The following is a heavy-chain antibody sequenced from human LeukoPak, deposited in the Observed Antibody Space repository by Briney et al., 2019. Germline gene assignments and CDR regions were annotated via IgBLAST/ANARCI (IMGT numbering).Heavy chain of an antibody. CDR1: GFTVTNNY. CDR2: IYIGGGT. D-gene: IGHD3-10*01. Sequence: GSLRLSCAASGFTVTNNYINWVRQAPGKGLEWVSLIYIGGGTYYAAPTTCRFTISTADSKNTLYRQMNSLRAEETTVYYCSGDRGFGELTFAYWGQGTLVTVSS. V-gene: IGHV3-53*01. J-gene: IGHJ4*02. CDR3: SGDRGFGELTFAY.